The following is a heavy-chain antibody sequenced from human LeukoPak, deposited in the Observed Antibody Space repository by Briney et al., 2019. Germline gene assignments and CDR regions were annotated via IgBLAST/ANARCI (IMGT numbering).Heavy chain of an antibody. CDR1: GVSVSSYY. Sequence: PSETLSLTCTVSGVSVSSYYWSWIRQPPGKGLEWIGCIYYSGNTNYNPSLKSRVAISIDTSKNQFSLKLSSVTAADTAVYYCARSEYSAYDSNFDYWGQGTLVTVSS. CDR2: IYYSGNT. D-gene: IGHD5-12*01. CDR3: ARSEYSAYDSNFDY. V-gene: IGHV4-59*02. J-gene: IGHJ4*02.